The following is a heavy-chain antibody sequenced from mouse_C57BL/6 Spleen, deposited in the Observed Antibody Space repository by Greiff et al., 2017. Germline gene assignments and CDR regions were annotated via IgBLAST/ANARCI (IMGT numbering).Heavy chain of an antibody. V-gene: IGHV1-80*01. CDR3: ARREGYYYGSSFFDY. CDR2: IYPGDGDT. CDR1: GYAFSSYW. Sequence: SGAELVKPGASVKISCKASGYAFSSYWMNWVKQRPGKGLEWIGQIYPGDGDTNYNGKFKGKATLTADKSSSTAYMQLSSLTSEDSAVYFCARREGYYYGSSFFDYWGQGTTLTVSS. J-gene: IGHJ2*01. D-gene: IGHD1-1*01.